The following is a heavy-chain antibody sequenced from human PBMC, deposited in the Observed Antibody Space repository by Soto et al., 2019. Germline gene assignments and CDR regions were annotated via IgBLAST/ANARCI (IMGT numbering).Heavy chain of an antibody. J-gene: IGHJ6*02. V-gene: IGHV3-30-3*01. CDR2: ISYDGSNK. CDR3: ARDKAESSSWYLYYYYGMDV. D-gene: IGHD6-13*01. Sequence: QVQLVESGGGVVQPGRSLRLSCAASGFTFSSYAMHWVRQAPGKGLEWVAVISYDGSNKYYADSVKGRFTISRDNSKNTLYLQMNSLRAEDTVVYYCARDKAESSSWYLYYYYGMDVWGQGTTVTVSS. CDR1: GFTFSSYA.